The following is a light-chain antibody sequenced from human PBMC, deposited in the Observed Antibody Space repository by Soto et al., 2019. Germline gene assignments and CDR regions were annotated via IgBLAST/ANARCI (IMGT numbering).Light chain of an antibody. J-gene: IGKJ2*01. CDR2: GAA. CDR3: QQYGTSLT. V-gene: IGKV3-20*01. CDR1: QSVTNNY. Sequence: EIVLTQSPGTLSLSPGERATLSCRASQSVTNNYLAWYQHKPGQAPRCLIYGAAIRSTGIPDRFSGSGSGTDFTLTISRREPEDFAVYYWQQYGTSLTFGQGTKLEIK.